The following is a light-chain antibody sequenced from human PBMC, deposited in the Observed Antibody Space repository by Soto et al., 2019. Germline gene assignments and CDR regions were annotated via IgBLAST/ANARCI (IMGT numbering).Light chain of an antibody. CDR2: KAS. Sequence: DIQMTQSHSTLSGSVGDRVTITCRASQTISSWLAWYQQKPGKAPKLLIYKASTLKSGVPSRSSGSGSGTEFTLTISSLQPDDFATYYCQHYNSYSEAFGQGTKVDIK. CDR1: QTISSW. V-gene: IGKV1-5*03. J-gene: IGKJ1*01. CDR3: QHYNSYSEA.